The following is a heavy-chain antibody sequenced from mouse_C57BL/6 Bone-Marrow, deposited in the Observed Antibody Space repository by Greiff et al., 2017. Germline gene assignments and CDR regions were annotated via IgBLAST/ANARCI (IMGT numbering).Heavy chain of an antibody. CDR1: GYTFTSYW. J-gene: IGHJ4*01. CDR2: IYPGGGYT. CDR3: ARWDYYYAMDY. D-gene: IGHD4-1*01. Sequence: QVQLQQPGAELVKPGASVKMSCKASGYTFTSYWITWVKQRPGQGLEWIGDIYPGGGYTNYNEKFKGKATLTADKSSSTAYMQFSSLTSEDSAIYYCARWDYYYAMDYWGQGTSVTVSS. V-gene: IGHV1-55*01.